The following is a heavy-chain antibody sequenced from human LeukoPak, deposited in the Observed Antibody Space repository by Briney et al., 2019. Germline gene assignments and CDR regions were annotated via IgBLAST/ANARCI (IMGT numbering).Heavy chain of an antibody. Sequence: ASVKVSCKASGYTFTGYYMHWVRQAPGQGLEWMGWINPNSGGTNYAQKFQGRVTMTRDTSISTAYMELSRLRSDDTAVYYCASNPPDCTNGVCFDRGYYYMDVWGKGTTVTVSS. J-gene: IGHJ6*03. CDR2: INPNSGGT. V-gene: IGHV1-2*02. D-gene: IGHD2-8*01. CDR1: GYTFTGYY. CDR3: ASNPPDCTNGVCFDRGYYYMDV.